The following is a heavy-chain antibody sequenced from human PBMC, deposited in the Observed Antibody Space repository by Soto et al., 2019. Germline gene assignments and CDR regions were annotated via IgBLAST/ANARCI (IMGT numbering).Heavy chain of an antibody. CDR3: VRDKGGAYCSDTYCYPPPVSYYGMDV. CDR2: INNRGNTI. V-gene: IGHV3-48*02. D-gene: IGHD2-2*01. J-gene: IGHJ6*02. CDR1: GFTFSNYA. Sequence: GSLRLSCAASGFTFSNYALNWVRQAPGKGLEWISYINNRGNTIYYTDSVEGRFTVSRDNAQSSLFLQMNSLRDEDTAVYFCVRDKGGAYCSDTYCYPPPVSYYGMDVWGQGTTVTVSS.